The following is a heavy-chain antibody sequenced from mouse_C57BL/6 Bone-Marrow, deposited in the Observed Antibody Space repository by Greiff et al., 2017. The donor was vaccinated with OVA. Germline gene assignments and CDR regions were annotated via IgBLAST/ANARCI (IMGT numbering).Heavy chain of an antibody. D-gene: IGHD4-1*01. Sequence: EVQVVESGGDLVKPGGSLKLSCAASGFTFSSYGMSWVRQTPDKRLEWVATISSGGSYTYYPDSVKGRFTISRDNAKNTLYLQMSSLKSEDTAMYYCARLRTGVNAYWGQGTLVTVSA. CDR2: ISSGGSYT. J-gene: IGHJ3*01. CDR3: ARLRTGVNAY. V-gene: IGHV5-6*01. CDR1: GFTFSSYG.